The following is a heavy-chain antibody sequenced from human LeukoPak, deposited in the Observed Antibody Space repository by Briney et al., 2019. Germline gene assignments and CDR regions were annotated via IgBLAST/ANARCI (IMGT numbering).Heavy chain of an antibody. CDR2: IYTTGST. J-gene: IGHJ4*02. D-gene: IGHD5-12*01. Sequence: SQTLSLTCTVSGGSISSANYYWSWIRQPAGEGLEWIGRIYTTGSTNYNPSLKSRVTISIDTSMNQFSPRLSSVTAADTAVYYCARQGYSSSDLDYWGQGILVTVSS. V-gene: IGHV4-61*02. CDR3: ARQGYSSSDLDY. CDR1: GGSISSANYY.